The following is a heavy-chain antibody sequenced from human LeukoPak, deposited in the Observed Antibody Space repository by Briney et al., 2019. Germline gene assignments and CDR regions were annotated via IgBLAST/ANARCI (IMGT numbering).Heavy chain of an antibody. D-gene: IGHD5-18*01. CDR2: ISSSGSTI. CDR3: ARGSRRGYSYGYNFDY. Sequence: GGSLRLSCAASGFTFSDYYMSWIRQAPGKGLEWVSYISSSGSTIYYADSVKGRFTISRDNAKNSLYLQMNSLRAEDTAVYYCARGSRRGYSYGYNFDYWGQGTLVTVCS. J-gene: IGHJ4*02. CDR1: GFTFSDYY. V-gene: IGHV3-11*04.